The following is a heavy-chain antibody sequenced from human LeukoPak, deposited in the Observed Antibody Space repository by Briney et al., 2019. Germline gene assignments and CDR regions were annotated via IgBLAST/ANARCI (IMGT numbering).Heavy chain of an antibody. Sequence: GGSLRLSCAASGFTFNNYAMNWVRQVPGKGLEWVAVIWYDGSKEYYSDSMKGRVTISRDNSKDTVYLHMDSLRAEDTAIYYCARDGADYGDYAVYFAYWGQGALVTVSS. D-gene: IGHD4-17*01. V-gene: IGHV3-33*08. CDR3: ARDGADYGDYAVYFAY. CDR1: GFTFNNYA. J-gene: IGHJ4*02. CDR2: IWYDGSKE.